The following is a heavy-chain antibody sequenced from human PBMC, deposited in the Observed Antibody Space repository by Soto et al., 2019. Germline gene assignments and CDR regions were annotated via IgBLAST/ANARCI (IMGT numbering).Heavy chain of an antibody. Sequence: HPXGGLRLPCADSGFTFRIYSMTWVRQAPGKGLEWVSAISVSGGSTYYADSVKGRFTISRDNSKNTLYLQMNSLRAEDTAVYYCAKSSCSSNRCQHYNWFDSWGQGTLVTVSS. CDR1: GFTFRIYS. D-gene: IGHD2-2*01. V-gene: IGHV3-23*01. CDR2: ISVSGGST. CDR3: AKSSCSSNRCQHYNWFDS. J-gene: IGHJ5*01.